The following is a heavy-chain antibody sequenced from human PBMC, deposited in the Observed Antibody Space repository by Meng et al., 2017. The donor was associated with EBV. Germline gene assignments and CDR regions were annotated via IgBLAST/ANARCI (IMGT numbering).Heavy chain of an antibody. Sequence: QVQLQQSGAEGKKPGSSVKVSCRTSGGTFRSDAVSSVRQAPGQGLEWMGGLIPMSGAPHYAQKFQDRVTIIADESTSTHSMELNNLRFEDTAMYYCASESGRGFTPDYWGQGTLVTVSS. J-gene: IGHJ4*02. CDR2: LIPMSGAP. D-gene: IGHD3-10*01. CDR1: GGTFRSDA. CDR3: ASESGRGFTPDY. V-gene: IGHV1-69*01.